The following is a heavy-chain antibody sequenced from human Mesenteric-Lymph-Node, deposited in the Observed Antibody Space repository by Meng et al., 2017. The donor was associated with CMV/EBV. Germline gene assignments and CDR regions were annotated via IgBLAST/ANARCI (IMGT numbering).Heavy chain of an antibody. CDR3: AATRGAARPEGFDF. CDR2: ISPILGVA. Sequence: SVKVSCKTSGSIFNTYTLSWVRNAPGQGLEWMGRISPILGVAVYAQNYQGRVTITADRSTSTTYMEISGLTSEDTAMFYCAATRGAARPEGFDFWGQGTMVTVSS. D-gene: IGHD6-6*01. J-gene: IGHJ3*01. CDR1: GSIFNTYT. V-gene: IGHV1-69*02.